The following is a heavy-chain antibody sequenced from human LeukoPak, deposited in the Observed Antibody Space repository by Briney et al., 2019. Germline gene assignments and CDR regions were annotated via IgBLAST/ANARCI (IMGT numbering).Heavy chain of an antibody. Sequence: GGSLRLSCAPSGFTFSDYYMSWIRQAQGKGLEWVSYISSSGSTIYYADSVKGRSTISRDNAKNSLYLQMNSLRAEDTAVYYCARAGYSYGYGELDYWGQGTLVTVSS. V-gene: IGHV3-11*01. CDR3: ARAGYSYGYGELDY. D-gene: IGHD5-18*01. J-gene: IGHJ4*02. CDR1: GFTFSDYY. CDR2: ISSSGSTI.